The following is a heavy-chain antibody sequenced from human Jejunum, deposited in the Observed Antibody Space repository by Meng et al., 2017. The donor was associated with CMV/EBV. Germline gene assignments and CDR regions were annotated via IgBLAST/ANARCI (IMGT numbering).Heavy chain of an antibody. V-gene: IGHV4-39*07. CDR2: VYYPANT. CDR1: DSISSNTFY. Sequence: DSISSNTFYWGWVRQPPGKGLEWIGNVYYPANTYYNRSLQSRATISVDTSKNQFSLKLRSVTAADTAMYFCAKTSTYGSSPTVYWGQGTLVTVSS. D-gene: IGHD1-1*01. CDR3: AKTSTYGSSPTVY. J-gene: IGHJ4*02.